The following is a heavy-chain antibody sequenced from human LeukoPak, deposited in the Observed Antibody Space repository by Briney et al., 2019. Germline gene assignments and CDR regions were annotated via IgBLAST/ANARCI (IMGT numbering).Heavy chain of an antibody. CDR2: IIPIFGTA. CDR3: ARDTNSDFWSGYYTSYFDY. CDR1: GGTFSSYA. D-gene: IGHD3-3*01. Sequence: SVKVSCKASGGTFSSYAISWVRQAPGQGLEWMRGIIPIFGTANYAQKFQGRVTITADESTSTAYMELSSLRSEDTAVYYCARDTNSDFWSGYYTSYFDYWGQGTLVTVSS. V-gene: IGHV1-69*13. J-gene: IGHJ4*02.